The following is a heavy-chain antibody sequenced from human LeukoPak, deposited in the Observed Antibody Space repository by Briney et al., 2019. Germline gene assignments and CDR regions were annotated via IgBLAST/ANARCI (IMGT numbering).Heavy chain of an antibody. Sequence: PSETLSLTFTVSGGSISSYYWSWIRRPPGKGLEWIGYIYYSGSTNYNPSLKSRVTISVDTSKNQFSLKLSSVTAADTAVYYCARVSPAIEAFDIWGQGTMVTVSS. CDR2: IYYSGST. CDR3: ARVSPAIEAFDI. D-gene: IGHD2-2*01. J-gene: IGHJ3*02. V-gene: IGHV4-59*01. CDR1: GGSISSYY.